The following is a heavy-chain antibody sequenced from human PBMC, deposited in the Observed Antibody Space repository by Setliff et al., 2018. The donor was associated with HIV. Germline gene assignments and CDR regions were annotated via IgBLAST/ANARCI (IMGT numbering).Heavy chain of an antibody. CDR1: GDSFIGYY. V-gene: IGHV4-59*12. Sequence: SETLSLTCAVYGDSFIGYYWTWIRQSPGKGLEWIGLIYYSGSTNYSPSLKSRVTISVDSSKNQFSLKLSSVTAADAAVYYCAREWRGRYYYYMDVWGKGTTVTVSS. CDR3: AREWRGRYYYYMDV. D-gene: IGHD3-10*01. CDR2: IYYSGST. J-gene: IGHJ6*03.